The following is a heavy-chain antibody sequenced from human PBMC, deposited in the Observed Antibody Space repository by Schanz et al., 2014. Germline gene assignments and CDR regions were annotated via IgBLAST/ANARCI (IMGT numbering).Heavy chain of an antibody. D-gene: IGHD6-19*01. CDR3: ARQYSGWSRFDP. Sequence: QVQLQESGPGLVKPSETLSLTCTVSGGAISSFYWSWIRQPPGKGLEWIGYIYFSGSVDYNPSLNSRVTITLDPSKKQFSLKLSSVTAADTAVYYCARQYSGWSRFDPWGQGIRVTVSS. J-gene: IGHJ5*02. V-gene: IGHV4-59*08. CDR1: GGAISSFY. CDR2: IYFSGSV.